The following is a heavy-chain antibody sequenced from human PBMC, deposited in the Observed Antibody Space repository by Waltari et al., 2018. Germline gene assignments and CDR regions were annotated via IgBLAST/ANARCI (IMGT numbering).Heavy chain of an antibody. Sequence: QVQLVQSGAEVKKPGASVKVSCKAPGYTFTGTYMHWARQAPGQGLAWMGWFNPKSGCTNYAQKFQGRYTMTRDTSISTAYMELSRLRSDDTAVYYCARAPTDWNYLGFDYWGQGTLVTVSS. D-gene: IGHD1-7*01. V-gene: IGHV1-2*02. CDR3: ARAPTDWNYLGFDY. CDR2: FNPKSGCT. J-gene: IGHJ4*02. CDR1: GYTFTGTY.